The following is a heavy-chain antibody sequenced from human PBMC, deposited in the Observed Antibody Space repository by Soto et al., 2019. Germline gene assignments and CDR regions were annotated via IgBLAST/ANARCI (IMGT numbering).Heavy chain of an antibody. Sequence: SETLSLTCTVSGGSISSYYWSWIRQPPGKGLEWIGYIYYSGSTNYNPSLKSRVTISVDTSKNQFSLKLSSVTAADTAVYYCARHPDDYGDLLSYYYYMDVWGKGTTVTVSS. CDR1: GGSISSYY. CDR3: ARHPDDYGDLLSYYYYMDV. CDR2: IYYSGST. J-gene: IGHJ6*03. V-gene: IGHV4-59*08. D-gene: IGHD4-17*01.